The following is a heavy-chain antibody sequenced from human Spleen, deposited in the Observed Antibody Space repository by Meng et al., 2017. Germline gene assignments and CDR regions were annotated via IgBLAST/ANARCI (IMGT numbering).Heavy chain of an antibody. CDR1: GGSFSDYY. V-gene: IGHV4-34*01. CDR3: ARGPTTMAHDFDY. D-gene: IGHD4-11*01. Sequence: GQVQPWAAGLLKPSETLSITCVVSGGSFSDYYWSWIRQPPGKGLEWIGEINHSGSTNYNPSLESRATISVDTSQNNLSLKLSSVTAADSAVYYCARGPTTMAHDFDYWGQGTLVTVSS. CDR2: INHSGST. J-gene: IGHJ4*02.